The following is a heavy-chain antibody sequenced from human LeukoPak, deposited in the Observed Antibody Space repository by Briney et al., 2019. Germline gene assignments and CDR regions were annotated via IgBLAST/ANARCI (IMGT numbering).Heavy chain of an antibody. CDR1: GFTLSNYG. D-gene: IGHD3-9*01. CDR3: ERFFDYSRKHDVFYI. V-gene: IGHV3-33*01. J-gene: IGHJ3*02. Sequence: GGSLRLSCAASGFTLSNYGMHWVRQAPGKGLEWVAVIWYDGSDKYYADSVKGRFTISRDNSKNTLYVQMNSLRVEDTAVYHGERFFDYSRKHDVFYIWAKGKMVTFS. CDR2: IWYDGSDK.